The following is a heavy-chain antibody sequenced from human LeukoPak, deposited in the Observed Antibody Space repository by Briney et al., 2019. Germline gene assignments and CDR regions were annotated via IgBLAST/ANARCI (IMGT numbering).Heavy chain of an antibody. D-gene: IGHD6-25*01. CDR3: AREAEALDY. CDR1: AFTFSSYA. J-gene: IGHJ4*02. Sequence: PGGPLRLSCAASAFTFSSYALHWVRQAPGKGLEWVALISYNGRNKYYADSVKGRFTISRDNSKNTLYLQMNSLRGEDTAVYYCAREAEALDYWGQGTLVTVSS. CDR2: ISYNGRNK. V-gene: IGHV3-30*04.